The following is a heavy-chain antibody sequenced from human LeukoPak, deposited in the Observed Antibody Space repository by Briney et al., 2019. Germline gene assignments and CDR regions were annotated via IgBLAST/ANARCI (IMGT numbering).Heavy chain of an antibody. J-gene: IGHJ6*02. Sequence: EASVKVSCKASGYTFTSYGISWVRQAPGQGLEWMGWISAYNGNTNYAQKLQGRVTMTTDTSTSTAYMELRSLRSDDTAVYYCARDRVVPAPVDYYYYGMDVWGQGTTVTVSS. CDR2: ISAYNGNT. D-gene: IGHD2-2*01. CDR3: ARDRVVPAPVDYYYYGMDV. CDR1: GYTFTSYG. V-gene: IGHV1-18*01.